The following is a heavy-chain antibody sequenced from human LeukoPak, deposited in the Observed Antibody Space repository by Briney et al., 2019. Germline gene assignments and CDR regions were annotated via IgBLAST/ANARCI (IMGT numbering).Heavy chain of an antibody. D-gene: IGHD6-19*01. Sequence: GGSLRLSCAASGFTFSSYAMSWVRQAPGKGLEWVSAISGSGGSTYYADSVKGRFTISRDNSKNTLYLQMNSLRAEDTAVYYCTTDQDSSGWYEWFDPWGQGTLVAVSS. CDR3: TTDQDSSGWYEWFDP. CDR2: ISGSGGST. J-gene: IGHJ5*02. CDR1: GFTFSSYA. V-gene: IGHV3-23*01.